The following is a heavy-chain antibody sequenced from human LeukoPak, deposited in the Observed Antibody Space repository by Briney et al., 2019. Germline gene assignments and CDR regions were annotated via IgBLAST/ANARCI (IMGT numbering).Heavy chain of an antibody. CDR1: GFTFSSYW. D-gene: IGHD3-10*01. J-gene: IGHJ6*03. CDR3: ARGGGYYYYYMDV. CDR2: IKQDGSEK. Sequence: GGSLRLSCAASGFTFSSYWMSWVRQAPGKGLEWVANIKQDGSEKYYVDSVKGRFTISRDNAKNSLYLQMNSLRAEDTAVHYCARGGGYYYYYMDVWGKGTTVTVSS. V-gene: IGHV3-7*01.